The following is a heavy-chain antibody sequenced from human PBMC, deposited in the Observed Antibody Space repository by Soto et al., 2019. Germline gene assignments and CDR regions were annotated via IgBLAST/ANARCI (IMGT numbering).Heavy chain of an antibody. D-gene: IGHD2-2*01. Sequence: PSETLSLTCTVSGGSISSSSYYWGWIRQPPGKGLEWIGSIYYSGSTYYNPSLKSRVTISVDTSKNQFSLKLSSVTAADTAVYYCAKQGMPEYYYYYMDVWGKGTTVTVSS. CDR1: GGSISSSSYY. CDR2: IYYSGST. CDR3: AKQGMPEYYYYYMDV. J-gene: IGHJ6*03. V-gene: IGHV4-39*01.